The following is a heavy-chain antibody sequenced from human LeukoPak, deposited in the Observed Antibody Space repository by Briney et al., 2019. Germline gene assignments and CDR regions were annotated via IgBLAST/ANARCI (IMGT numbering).Heavy chain of an antibody. CDR2: INQDASEI. Sequence: PGGSLRLSCAASGFTFSTYWMNWYRQAPGKGLEWVGNINQDASEINYVDSVRGRFTISRDNAKNSLHLQMNSLRAEDTAVYYCATDRDNSDWQKRFDSWGQGTLVTDSS. J-gene: IGHJ4*02. CDR3: ATDRDNSDWQKRFDS. V-gene: IGHV3-7*01. CDR1: GFTFSTYW. D-gene: IGHD2-21*02.